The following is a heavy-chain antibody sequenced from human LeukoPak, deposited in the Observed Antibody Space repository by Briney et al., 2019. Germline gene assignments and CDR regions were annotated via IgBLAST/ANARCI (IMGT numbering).Heavy chain of an antibody. CDR2: INHSGST. D-gene: IGHD5-18*01. CDR3: ARINDSYGSFDY. J-gene: IGHJ4*02. CDR1: GGSFSGYY. V-gene: IGHV4-34*01. Sequence: SETLSLTCAVYGGSFSGYYWSWIRQPPGKGLEWIGEINHSGSTNYNPSLKSRVTISVDTSKNQISLKLSSVTAADTAVYYCARINDSYGSFDYWGQGTLVTVSS.